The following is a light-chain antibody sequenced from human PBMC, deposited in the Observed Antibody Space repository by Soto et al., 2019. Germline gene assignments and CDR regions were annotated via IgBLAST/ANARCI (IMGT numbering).Light chain of an antibody. CDR1: SSDVGAYNY. Sequence: QSALTQPPSVSGSPGQSITISCTGTSSDVGAYNYVSWYQQYPGKAPKLMIYEVTNRPSGVPDRFSGSKSDKTASLTVSGLQPEEAADYYCTSYAGSNTWVFGTGTKLTVL. J-gene: IGLJ1*01. CDR3: TSYAGSNTWV. CDR2: EVT. V-gene: IGLV2-8*01.